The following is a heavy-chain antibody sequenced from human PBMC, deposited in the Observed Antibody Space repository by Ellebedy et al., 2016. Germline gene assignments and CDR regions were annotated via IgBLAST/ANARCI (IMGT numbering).Heavy chain of an antibody. Sequence: GGSLRLXXVGSGFTVTNDYMTWVRQAPGKGLEWVSVIDSGGNSYYADSVKGRSTISRDRSRNTLYLQVNSLRLEDTATYYCATRHFGGYNIWGRGTVVTVSS. D-gene: IGHD3-22*01. CDR1: GFTVTNDY. V-gene: IGHV3-53*01. J-gene: IGHJ3*02. CDR2: IDSGGNS. CDR3: ATRHFGGYNI.